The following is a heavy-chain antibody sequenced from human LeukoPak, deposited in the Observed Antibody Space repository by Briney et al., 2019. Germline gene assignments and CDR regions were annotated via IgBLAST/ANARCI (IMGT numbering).Heavy chain of an antibody. CDR3: ARVPPNRYYGMDV. V-gene: IGHV3-64*01. CDR2: ISSNGGST. J-gene: IGHJ6*02. D-gene: IGHD1-26*01. Sequence: GGSLRLSCAASGSTFSSYAMHWVRQAPGKGLEYVSAISSNGGSTYYANSVKDRFTISRDNSKNTLYLQMGSLRAEDMAVYYCARVPPNRYYGMDVWGQGTTVTVSS. CDR1: GSTFSSYA.